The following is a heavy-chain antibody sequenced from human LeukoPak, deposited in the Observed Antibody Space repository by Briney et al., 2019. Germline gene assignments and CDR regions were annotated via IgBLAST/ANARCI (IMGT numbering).Heavy chain of an antibody. CDR1: GFTFSSYW. CDR2: IKSDGSST. V-gene: IGHV3-74*01. D-gene: IGHD6-13*01. CDR3: ASRHSSTWTFDY. Sequence: GGSLRLSCAASGFTFSSYWMHWVRQAPGKGLVWVSHIKSDGSSTSYADSVKGRFTISRDNAKNSLYLQMDSLRDEDTAMYYCASRHSSTWTFDYWGQGTLVTVSS. J-gene: IGHJ4*02.